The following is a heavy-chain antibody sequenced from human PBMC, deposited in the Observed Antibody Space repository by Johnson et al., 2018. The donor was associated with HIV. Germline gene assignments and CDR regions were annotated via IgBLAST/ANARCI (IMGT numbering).Heavy chain of an antibody. D-gene: IGHD2-2*03. J-gene: IGHJ3*02. Sequence: VQLVESGGGLVKPGGSLRLSCAASGFTFSNHYMDWVRQAPGKGLEWVGRIRNKANSYTTEYAASVRGRFTISRDDSKNSLYLQMNSLKTEDTAVYYCTRDAKLRPLDGPDDAFDIWGQGTMVTVSS. CDR2: IRNKANSYTT. CDR3: TRDAKLRPLDGPDDAFDI. V-gene: IGHV3-72*01. CDR1: GFTFSNHY.